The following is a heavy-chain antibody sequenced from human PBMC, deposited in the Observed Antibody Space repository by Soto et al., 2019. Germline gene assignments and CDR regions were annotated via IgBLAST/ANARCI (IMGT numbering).Heavy chain of an antibody. D-gene: IGHD3-16*02. CDR2: ISSSGSTI. V-gene: IGHV3-48*03. Sequence: PGGSLRLSCAASGFTFSSYEMNWVRQAPGKGLEWVSYISSSGSTIYYADSVKGRFTISRDNAKNSLYLQMNSLRAEDTAVYYCARDLYDYVWGSYRYHYYYYGMDVWGQGPTVTVSS. J-gene: IGHJ6*02. CDR1: GFTFSSYE. CDR3: ARDLYDYVWGSYRYHYYYYGMDV.